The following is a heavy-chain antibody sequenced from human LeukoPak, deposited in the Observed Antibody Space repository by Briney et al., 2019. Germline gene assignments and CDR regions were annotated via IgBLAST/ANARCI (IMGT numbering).Heavy chain of an antibody. J-gene: IGHJ4*02. CDR1: GGSFSGYY. Sequence: MTSETLSLTCAVYGGSFSGYYWSWIRQPPGKGLEWIGEINHSGSTNYNPSHKSRVTISVDTSKNQFSLKLSSVTAADTAVYYCAREVGMMVYWGQGTLVTVSS. D-gene: IGHD5-12*01. CDR3: AREVGMMVY. V-gene: IGHV4-34*01. CDR2: INHSGST.